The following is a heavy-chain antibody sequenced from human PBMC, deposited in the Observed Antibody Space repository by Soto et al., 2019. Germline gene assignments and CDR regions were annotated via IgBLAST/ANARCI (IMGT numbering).Heavy chain of an antibody. CDR2: IYYTGNT. V-gene: IGHV4-30-4*01. D-gene: IGHD2-2*01. CDR1: NASISSGDYY. J-gene: IGHJ4*02. CDR3: ARSSTSANYFDY. Sequence: SETLSLTCTVSNASISSGDYYWTWIRQPPGKGLEWIGSIYYTGNTYYNPSLKSRVTISVDTSNNQFSLKLSSVTAADTAVYYCARSSTSANYFDYWGQGTLVTVSS.